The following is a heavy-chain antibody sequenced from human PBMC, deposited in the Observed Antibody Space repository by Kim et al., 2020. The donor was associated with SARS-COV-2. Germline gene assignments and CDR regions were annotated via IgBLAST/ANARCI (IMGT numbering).Heavy chain of an antibody. CDR1: GFTFSSYW. D-gene: IGHD6-13*01. CDR2: INSDGSST. J-gene: IGHJ4*02. Sequence: GGSLRLSCAASGFTFSSYWMHWVRQAPGKGLVWVSRINSDGSSTDYADSVKGRFTISRDNAKNTLYLQMNSLRAEDTAVYFCAREGIAAIGTGVDYWGQGTLVTVSS. CDR3: AREGIAAIGTGVDY. V-gene: IGHV3-74*01.